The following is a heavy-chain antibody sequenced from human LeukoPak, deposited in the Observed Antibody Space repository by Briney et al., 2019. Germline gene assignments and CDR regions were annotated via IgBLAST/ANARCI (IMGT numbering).Heavy chain of an antibody. CDR3: ARLTHSYYSDTSGYYPYYYMDV. CDR1: GASISSSDYY. CDR2: INYSGST. V-gene: IGHV4-39*02. Sequence: SEPLSLTCSVSGASISSSDYYWGWIPQPPGKGLEWIGRINYSGSTYYHPSLKSRVTISVDTSKNHFSLRLTSMTAADTAVYYCARLTHSYYSDTSGYYPYYYMDVWGKGTTVTVSS. J-gene: IGHJ6*03. D-gene: IGHD3-22*01.